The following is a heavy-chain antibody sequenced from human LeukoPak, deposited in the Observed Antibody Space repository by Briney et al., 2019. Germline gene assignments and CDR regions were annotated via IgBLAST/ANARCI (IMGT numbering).Heavy chain of an antibody. V-gene: IGHV1-3*03. CDR1: GYSFTSHD. CDR3: ARGIGGY. CDR2: INAGNGNT. Sequence: GASVKVSCKASGYSFTSHDMHWVRQATGQRLEWMGWINAGNGNTKYSQEFQGRVTITRDTSASTAYMELSSLRSEDTAVYYCARGIGGYWGQGTLVTVSS. J-gene: IGHJ4*02. D-gene: IGHD3-16*01.